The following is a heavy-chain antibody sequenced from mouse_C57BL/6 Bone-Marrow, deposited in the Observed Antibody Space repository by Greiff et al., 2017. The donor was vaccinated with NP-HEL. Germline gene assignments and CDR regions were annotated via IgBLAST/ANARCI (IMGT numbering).Heavy chain of an antibody. CDR1: GFSFNTYA. J-gene: IGHJ3*01. Sequence: EVKLVESGGGLVQPKGSLKLSCAASGFSFNTYAMNWVRQAPGKGLEWVARIRSKSNNYATYYADSVKDRFTISRDDSESMLYLQMNNLKTEDTAMYYCGRQSGKAWFAYWGQGTLVTVSA. D-gene: IGHD1-3*01. V-gene: IGHV10-1*01. CDR2: IRSKSNNYAT. CDR3: GRQSGKAWFAY.